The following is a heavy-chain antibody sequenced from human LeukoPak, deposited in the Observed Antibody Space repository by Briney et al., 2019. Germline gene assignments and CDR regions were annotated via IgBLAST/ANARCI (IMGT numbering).Heavy chain of an antibody. V-gene: IGHV1-2*02. CDR3: AREEQYRNYFDH. Sequence: ASVKVSCKASGYTLTDSYMHWVGQAPGQGLEWLAWINPNSGDTNCAQKFQGRVTVTSDTSISTAYMELSGLTSDDTAVYFCAREEQYRNYFDHWGQGSLVTVSS. J-gene: IGHJ4*02. CDR1: GYTLTDSY. D-gene: IGHD1/OR15-1a*01. CDR2: INPNSGDT.